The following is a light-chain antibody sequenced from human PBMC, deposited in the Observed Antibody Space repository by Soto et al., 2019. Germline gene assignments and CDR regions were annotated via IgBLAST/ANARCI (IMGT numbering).Light chain of an antibody. Sequence: QSVLTQPASVSGSPGQSITMSCTGTSSDVGGYNYVSWYQQHPGKAPKLMIYDVSNRPSGVSNRFSGSKSGNTASLTISGLQGEDEADYYCSSYTTSSTRVFGGGTKLTVL. CDR2: DVS. CDR3: SSYTTSSTRV. CDR1: SSDVGGYNY. V-gene: IGLV2-14*01. J-gene: IGLJ2*01.